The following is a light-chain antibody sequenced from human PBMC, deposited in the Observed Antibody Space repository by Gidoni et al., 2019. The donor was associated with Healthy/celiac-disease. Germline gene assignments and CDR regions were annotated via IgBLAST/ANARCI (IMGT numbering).Light chain of an antibody. CDR1: KLGDKY. J-gene: IGLJ2*01. CDR3: QAWDSSIVV. V-gene: IGLV3-1*01. Sequence: SYELTQPPSVSVSPGQTASITCSGDKLGDKYPCRYQQKPGQSPVLVIYQDSKRPSGIPERFSGSNSGNTATLTISGTQAMDEADYYCQAWDSSIVVFGGGPKLTVL. CDR2: QDS.